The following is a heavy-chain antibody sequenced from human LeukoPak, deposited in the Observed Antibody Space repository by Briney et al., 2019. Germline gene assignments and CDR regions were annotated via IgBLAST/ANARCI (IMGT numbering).Heavy chain of an antibody. J-gene: IGHJ4*02. CDR2: ISSSGSTI. CDR1: GFTFSDYY. D-gene: IGHD2-2*01. CDR3: ARTACSSTSCAFDY. Sequence: PGGSLRLSCAASGFTFSDYYMSWNRQAPGKGLEWVSYISSSGSTIYYADSVKGRFTISRDNAKNSLYLQMNSLRAEDTAVYYCARTACSSTSCAFDYWGQGTLVTVSS. V-gene: IGHV3-11*01.